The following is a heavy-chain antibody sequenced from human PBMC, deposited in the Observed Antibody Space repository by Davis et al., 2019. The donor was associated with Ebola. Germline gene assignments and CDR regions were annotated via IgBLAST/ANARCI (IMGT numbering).Heavy chain of an antibody. CDR3: ARGSRNMDV. Sequence: PGGSLRLSCAASGFTISSNYMSWVRQAPGKGLEWVSVIYSGGSTYYADSVKGRLTISRDNAKDSLYLQMNSLRAEDTAVYYCARGSRNMDVWGQGTTVTVSS. CDR2: IYSGGST. CDR1: GFTISSNY. V-gene: IGHV3-53*01. J-gene: IGHJ6*02.